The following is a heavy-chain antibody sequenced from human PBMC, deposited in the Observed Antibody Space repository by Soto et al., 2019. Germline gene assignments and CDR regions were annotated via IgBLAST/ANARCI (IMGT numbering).Heavy chain of an antibody. CDR1: GYSFTSNW. V-gene: IGHV5-10-1*01. CDR2: IDPSDSYT. D-gene: IGHD2-15*01. Sequence: GESLKISCKGSGYSFTSNWISWVRQMPGKGLEWMGRIDPSDSYTNYSPSFQGHVTISVDKSISTAFMELSSLKSEDTAVFYCARGYCSGGNCYSGMDVWGQGTMVTVSS. CDR3: ARGYCSGGNCYSGMDV. J-gene: IGHJ6*02.